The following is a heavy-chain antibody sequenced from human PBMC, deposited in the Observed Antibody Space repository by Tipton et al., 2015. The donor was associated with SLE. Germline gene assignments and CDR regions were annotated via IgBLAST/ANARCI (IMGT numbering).Heavy chain of an antibody. V-gene: IGHV4-4*02. Sequence: SLRLSCTVSGDSITSITRTNWWSWVRQPPGKGLEWIGEIFHSGSTNYRPSLKSRVIISVDKSKNQFSLKLTSVTAADTAVYYCARDPKYWGQGTLVIVSS. J-gene: IGHJ4*02. CDR2: IFHSGST. CDR1: GDSITSITRTNW. CDR3: ARDPKY.